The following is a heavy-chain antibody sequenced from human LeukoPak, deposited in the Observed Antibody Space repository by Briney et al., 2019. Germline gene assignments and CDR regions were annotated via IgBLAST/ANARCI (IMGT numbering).Heavy chain of an antibody. J-gene: IGHJ4*02. CDR3: ARVTLTSANFDY. CDR1: GFTFISYS. CDR2: ISYDGINK. Sequence: GGSLRLSCAASGFTFISYSMHWVRQAPGKGLEWVAVISYDGINKYYADSVKGRFTISRDNAKNSLYLQMNSLRAEDTAVYYCARVTLTSANFDYWGQGTLVTVSS. V-gene: IGHV3-30*04.